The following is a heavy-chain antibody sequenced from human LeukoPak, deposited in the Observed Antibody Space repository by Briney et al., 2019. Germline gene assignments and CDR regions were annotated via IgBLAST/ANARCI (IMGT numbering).Heavy chain of an antibody. Sequence: GASVKVSCKASGYTFTDYAIHWVRQAPGQRLEWMGWINAGNGDTKYSQKFQGRVTITRDTSASIVYMELSSLISEDTALYSCARGSTSAWPFDYWGQGTRVTVSS. CDR1: GYTFTDYA. J-gene: IGHJ4*02. D-gene: IGHD2-2*01. CDR3: ARGSTSAWPFDY. V-gene: IGHV1-3*01. CDR2: INAGNGDT.